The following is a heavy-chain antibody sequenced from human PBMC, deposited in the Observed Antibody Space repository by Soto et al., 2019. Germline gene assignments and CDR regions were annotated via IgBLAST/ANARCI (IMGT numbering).Heavy chain of an antibody. D-gene: IGHD2-15*01. CDR1: GDSVSSSSVA. CDR3: ARSEEDSDYYYYGLDV. V-gene: IGHV6-1*01. CDR2: TYYRSRWYS. Sequence: SQSLSLTCVISGDSVSSSSVAWNWVRQSPSRGLEWLGRTYYRSRWYSDFAVSVRGRIVINADTSKNQFSLQLNSVTPEDTAVYFCARSEEDSDYYYYGLDVWGQGTTVTVSS. J-gene: IGHJ6*02.